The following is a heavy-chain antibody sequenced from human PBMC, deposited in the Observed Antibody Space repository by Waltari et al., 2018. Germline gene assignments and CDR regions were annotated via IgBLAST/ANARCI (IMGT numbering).Heavy chain of an antibody. CDR2: ISYTGST. V-gene: IGHV4-59*08. CDR3: ARALVTTRIYFDY. J-gene: IGHJ4*02. D-gene: IGHD5-12*01. Sequence: QVQLQESGPGLVKPSETLSLTCTVSGDSIISYYWSWIRQPPGKGLEWIGYISYTGSTNYNPSLKSRVTFSVDTSKNQFSLKLSSATAADTAVYYCARALVTTRIYFDYWGLGTLVTVSS. CDR1: GDSIISYY.